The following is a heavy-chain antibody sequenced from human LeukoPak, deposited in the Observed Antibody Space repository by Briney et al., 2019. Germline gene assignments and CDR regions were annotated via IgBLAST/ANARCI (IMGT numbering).Heavy chain of an antibody. CDR2: ISGSGGST. Sequence: PGGSLRLSCAASGFTFSSYAMSWVRQAPGKGLEWVSAISGSGGSTNNADSVKGRFTISRDNSKNTLFLQMNSLRAEDTAVYYCAKGYCSSFTCYSRFDPWGQGTLVTVSS. CDR3: AKGYCSSFTCYSRFDP. V-gene: IGHV3-23*01. CDR1: GFTFSSYA. D-gene: IGHD2-2*02. J-gene: IGHJ5*02.